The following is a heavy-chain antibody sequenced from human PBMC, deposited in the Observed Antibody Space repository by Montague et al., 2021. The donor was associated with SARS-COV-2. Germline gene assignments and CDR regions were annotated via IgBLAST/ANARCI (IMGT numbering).Heavy chain of an antibody. CDR1: GFTFSSYW. D-gene: IGHD5-12*01. CDR3: ARGEYSGYDFPSGMDV. Sequence: SLRLSCAASGFTFSSYWMHWVRQAPGKGLVWVSRINSDGSNTSYSDSXKGRFTISRDNAKNTLYLQMNSLRAEDTAVYYCARGEYSGYDFPSGMDVWGQGTTVTVSS. V-gene: IGHV3-74*01. J-gene: IGHJ6*02. CDR2: INSDGSNT.